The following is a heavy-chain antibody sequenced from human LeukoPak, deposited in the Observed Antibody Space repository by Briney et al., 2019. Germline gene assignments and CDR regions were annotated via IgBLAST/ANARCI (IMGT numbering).Heavy chain of an antibody. CDR1: GGSISSSSYY. CDR2: IYYSGST. Sequence: PSETLSLTCTVSGGSISSSSYYWGWIRQPPGKGLDWIGSIYYSGSTYYNPSLKSRVTISVDTSKNQFSLKLSSVTAADTAVYYCSRQPMLTGYYPSFDYWGQGTLVTVSS. J-gene: IGHJ4*02. V-gene: IGHV4-39*01. D-gene: IGHD3-9*01. CDR3: SRQPMLTGYYPSFDY.